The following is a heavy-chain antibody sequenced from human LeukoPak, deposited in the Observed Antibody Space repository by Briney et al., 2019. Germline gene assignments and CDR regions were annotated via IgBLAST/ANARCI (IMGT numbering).Heavy chain of an antibody. CDR2: ITSTSDTI. CDR3: ARVTVTPDY. J-gene: IGHJ4*02. Sequence: PGGSLRLSCVTSGFPFSTYSMNWVRQAPGKGLEWLSYITSTSDTIYYADSVKGRFTISRDNAKNSLYLQMNSPRAEDTAVYYCARVTVTPDYWGQGTLVTVSS. V-gene: IGHV3-48*01. D-gene: IGHD4-17*01. CDR1: GFPFSTYS.